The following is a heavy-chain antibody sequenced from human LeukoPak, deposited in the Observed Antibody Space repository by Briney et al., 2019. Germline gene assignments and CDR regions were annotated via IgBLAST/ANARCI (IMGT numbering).Heavy chain of an antibody. Sequence: GGSLRLSCVASGFTFSSYEMNWVRQAPGKGLEWVSYISSSGSTIYYADSVKGRFTISRDNSKNTLYLQMNSLRAEDTAVYYCAKDIGPPYSSSWISGYWGQGTLVTVSS. CDR3: AKDIGPPYSSSWISGY. CDR1: GFTFSSYE. V-gene: IGHV3-48*03. J-gene: IGHJ4*02. CDR2: ISSSGSTI. D-gene: IGHD6-13*01.